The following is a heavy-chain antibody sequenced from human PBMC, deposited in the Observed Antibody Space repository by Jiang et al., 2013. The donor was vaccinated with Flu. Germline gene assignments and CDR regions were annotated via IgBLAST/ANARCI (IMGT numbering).Heavy chain of an antibody. CDR2: IWYDGSNK. CDR3: ARALMGDYDSSGGI. Sequence: ASGSTFSSYGMHWVRQAPGKGLEWVAVIWYDGSNKYYADSVKGRFTISRDNSKNTLYLQMNSLRAEDTAVYYCARALMGDYDSSGGIWGQGTMVTVSS. D-gene: IGHD3-22*01. J-gene: IGHJ3*02. V-gene: IGHV3-33*01. CDR1: GSTFSSYG.